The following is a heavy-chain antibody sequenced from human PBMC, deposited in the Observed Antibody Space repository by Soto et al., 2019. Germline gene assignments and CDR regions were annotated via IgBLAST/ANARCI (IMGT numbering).Heavy chain of an antibody. J-gene: IGHJ3*02. CDR3: AKVTVVGLFRGGYDFDI. V-gene: IGHV3-23*01. CDR2: ISWSGGST. D-gene: IGHD1-26*01. Sequence: GGYLRLSCAASRFTFSSYAMSWVLQAPGKGLEWVSAISWSGGSTYYADSVKGRFTISRDNSKNTLYLQMNSLRAKDTAVYYCAKVTVVGLFRGGYDFDIWGQGSTV. CDR1: RFTFSSYA.